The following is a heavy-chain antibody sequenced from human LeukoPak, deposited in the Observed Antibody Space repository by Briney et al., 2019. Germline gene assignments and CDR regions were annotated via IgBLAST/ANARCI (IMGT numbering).Heavy chain of an antibody. CDR1: GYTFTSSG. V-gene: IGHV1-18*01. CDR2: ISAYNGNT. D-gene: IGHD3-3*01. CDR3: ARDSRAWRFLDWLPRYYFDY. Sequence: ASVKVSCKASGYTFTSSGISWVRQAPGQGLEWMGWISAYNGNTNYAQKLQGRVTITTDTSTSTAYMELRSLRSDDTAVYYCARDSRAWRFLDWLPRYYFDYWGQGTMVTVSS. J-gene: IGHJ4*02.